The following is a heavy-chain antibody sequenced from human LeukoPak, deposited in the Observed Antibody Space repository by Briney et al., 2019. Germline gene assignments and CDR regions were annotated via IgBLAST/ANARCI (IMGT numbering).Heavy chain of an antibody. D-gene: IGHD6-13*01. CDR3: ARANQQLVFDY. Sequence: ASVKVSCKASGYTFTGNYMHWVRHAPGQGLERMGWINPNSGGTNYAQKIQGRATMARDTSISTAYMELSRLRSDDTAVYYCARANQQLVFDYWGQGTLVTVSS. V-gene: IGHV1-2*02. CDR2: INPNSGGT. CDR1: GYTFTGNY. J-gene: IGHJ4*02.